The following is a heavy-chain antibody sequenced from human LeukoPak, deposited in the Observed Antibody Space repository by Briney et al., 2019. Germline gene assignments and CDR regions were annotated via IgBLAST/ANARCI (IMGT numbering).Heavy chain of an antibody. Sequence: GGSLRLSCAASGFTFSSYAMSWARQAPGKGLEWVGRIKSKTDGGTTDYAAPVKGRFTISRDDSKNTLYLQMNSLKTEDTAVYYCTTTGDYGGNSDFDYWGQGTLVTVSS. CDR3: TTTGDYGGNSDFDY. D-gene: IGHD4-23*01. CDR2: IKSKTDGGTT. V-gene: IGHV3-15*01. CDR1: GFTFSSYA. J-gene: IGHJ4*02.